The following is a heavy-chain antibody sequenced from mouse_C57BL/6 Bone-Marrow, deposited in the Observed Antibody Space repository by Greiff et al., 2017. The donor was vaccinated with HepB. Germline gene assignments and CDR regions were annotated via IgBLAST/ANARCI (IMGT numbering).Heavy chain of an antibody. CDR3: ARWGSYAMDY. CDR2: INPGSGGT. CDR1: GYAFTNYL. J-gene: IGHJ4*01. Sequence: QVQLQQSGAELVRPGTSVKVSCKASGYAFTNYLIEWVKQRPGQGLEWIGVINPGSGGTNYNEKFKGKATLTADKSSSTAYMQLSSLTSEDSAVYCCARWGSYAMDYWGQGTSVTVSS. V-gene: IGHV1-54*01.